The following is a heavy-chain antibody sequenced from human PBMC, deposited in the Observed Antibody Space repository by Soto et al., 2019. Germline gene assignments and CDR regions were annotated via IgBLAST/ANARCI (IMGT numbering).Heavy chain of an antibody. D-gene: IGHD3-22*01. V-gene: IGHV3-13*04. CDR3: ARAIGPTLFDY. CDR2: IGTAGDT. Sequence: GGSRKPSISPPDLTSSASNSHGVRQGPGKGLEWVSAIGTAGDTNYAGSVKGRFTISSENAKNSLYLQMNSLRAGDTAIYFCARAIGPTLFDYWGQGTLVTVSS. CDR1: DLTSSASN. J-gene: IGHJ4*02.